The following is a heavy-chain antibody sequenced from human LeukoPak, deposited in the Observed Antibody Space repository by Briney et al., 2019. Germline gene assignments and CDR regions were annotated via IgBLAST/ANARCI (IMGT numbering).Heavy chain of an antibody. Sequence: GGSLRLSCAASGFTFSSYAMSWVRQAPGKGLEWVSAISGSGGSTFYADSVKGRFTISRDSSKNTLYLQMNNLRPEDTAVYYCAKLHNLNCDYWGLGTLVTVSS. V-gene: IGHV3-23*01. CDR3: AKLHNLNCDY. J-gene: IGHJ4*02. CDR2: ISGSGGST. D-gene: IGHD1-14*01. CDR1: GFTFSSYA.